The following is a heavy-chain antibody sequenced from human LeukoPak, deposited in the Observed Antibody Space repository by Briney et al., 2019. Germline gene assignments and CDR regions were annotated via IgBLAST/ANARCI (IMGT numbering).Heavy chain of an antibody. CDR1: GFTFSSYN. J-gene: IGHJ6*03. Sequence: GGSLRLSCAASGFTFSSYNMNWVRQAPGKGLEWVSSISTSSSYIYYTDSVKGRFTISRDNAKNSLYLQLSSLRVEDTALYYCARRRRGNTVPYYYYMDVWGKGTTVTVSS. D-gene: IGHD1-7*01. CDR3: ARRRRGNTVPYYYYMDV. V-gene: IGHV3-21*04. CDR2: ISTSSSYI.